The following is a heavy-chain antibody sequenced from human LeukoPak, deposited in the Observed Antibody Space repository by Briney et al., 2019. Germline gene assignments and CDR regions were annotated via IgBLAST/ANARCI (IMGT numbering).Heavy chain of an antibody. J-gene: IGHJ4*02. Sequence: SVKVSCKASGGTCSSYAISWVRQAPGQALEWMGGIIPIFGTANCAQKFQGRVTITADESTSTAYMELSSLRSEDTAVYYCARDWVAVAGTFQGNFDYWGQGTLVTVSS. CDR1: GGTCSSYA. CDR2: IIPIFGTA. D-gene: IGHD6-19*01. CDR3: ARDWVAVAGTFQGNFDY. V-gene: IGHV1-69*01.